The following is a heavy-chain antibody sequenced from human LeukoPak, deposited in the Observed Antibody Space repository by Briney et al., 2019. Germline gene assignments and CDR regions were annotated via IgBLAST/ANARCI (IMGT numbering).Heavy chain of an antibody. J-gene: IGHJ4*02. V-gene: IGHV4-39*01. CDR2: IYYSGST. CDR3: ASIIAAAGTLHFGY. D-gene: IGHD6-13*01. CDR1: GGSISSSSYY. Sequence: SETLSLTCTVSGGSISSSSYYWGWIRQPPGKGLEWIGSIYYSGSTYYNPSLKSRVTISVDTSKNQFSLKLSSVTAADTAVYYCASIIAAAGTLHFGYWGQGTLVTVSS.